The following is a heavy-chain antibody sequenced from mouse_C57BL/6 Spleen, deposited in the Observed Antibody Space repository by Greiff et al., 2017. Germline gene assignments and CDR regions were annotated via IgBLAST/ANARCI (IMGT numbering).Heavy chain of an antibody. J-gene: IGHJ2*01. V-gene: IGHV1-82*01. CDR1: GYAFSSSW. CDR2: IYPGDGDT. D-gene: IGHD2-3*01. CDR3: ARSNDGYYFDY. Sequence: VQLQESGPELVKPGASVKISCKASGYAFSSSWMNWVKQRPGKGLEWIGRIYPGDGDTNYNGKFKGKATLTADQSSSTAYMQLSSLTSEDSAVYFCARSNDGYYFDYWGQGTTLTVAS.